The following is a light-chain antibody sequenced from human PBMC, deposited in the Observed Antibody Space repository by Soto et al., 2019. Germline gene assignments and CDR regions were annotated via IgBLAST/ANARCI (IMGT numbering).Light chain of an antibody. V-gene: IGKV3-15*01. Sequence: EILMPPSPSTLPVSPGARATLSCRARQSVRRNLDWYQQKTGQAPSLLIYGASTRATGTPARFSGSGSGTEFTLTISSLQSEDFEVYYCQQYIRWPRTFGGGTKVDIK. CDR1: QSVRRN. CDR3: QQYIRWPRT. CDR2: GAS. J-gene: IGKJ4*01.